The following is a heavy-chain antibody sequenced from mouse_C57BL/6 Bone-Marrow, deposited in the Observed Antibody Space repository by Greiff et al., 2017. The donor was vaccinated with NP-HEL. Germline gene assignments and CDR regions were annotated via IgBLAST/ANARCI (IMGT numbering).Heavy chain of an antibody. Sequence: QVQLQQPGAELVKPGASVKLSCKASGYTFTSYWMQWVKQRPGQGLEWIGEIDPSDSYTNYNQKFKGKATLTVDTSSRTAYMQLSSLTSEDSAVYYCARGDTDNYFDYWGQGTTLTVSS. D-gene: IGHD1-1*01. J-gene: IGHJ2*01. CDR3: ARGDTDNYFDY. CDR1: GYTFTSYW. V-gene: IGHV1-50*01. CDR2: IDPSDSYT.